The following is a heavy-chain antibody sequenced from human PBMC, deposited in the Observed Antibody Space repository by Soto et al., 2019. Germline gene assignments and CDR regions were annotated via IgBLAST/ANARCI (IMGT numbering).Heavy chain of an antibody. Sequence: GGSLRLSCAASGFTFSSYAMHWVSQAPGKGLEWVAVISYDGSNKYYADSVKGRFTISRDNSKNTQYLQMNSLRAEDTAVYYCARDSLFYGSGSVSGGCNDSWGQGXLVTVSS. CDR2: ISYDGSNK. CDR3: ARDSLFYGSGSVSGGCNDS. J-gene: IGHJ4*02. CDR1: GFTFSSYA. D-gene: IGHD3-10*01. V-gene: IGHV3-30-3*01.